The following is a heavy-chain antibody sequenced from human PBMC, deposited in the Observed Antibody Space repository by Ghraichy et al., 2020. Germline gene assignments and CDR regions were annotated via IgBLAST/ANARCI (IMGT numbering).Heavy chain of an antibody. V-gene: IGHV3-21*01. D-gene: IGHD3-3*01. J-gene: IGHJ6*03. CDR3: ARAYYDFWSGYYNPEYYYYYMDV. CDR1: GFTFSSYS. CDR2: ISSSSSYI. Sequence: GSLRLSCAASGFTFSSYSMNWVRQAPGKGLEWVSSISSSSSYIYYADSVKGRFTISRDNAKNSLYLQMNSLRAEDTAVYYCARAYYDFWSGYYNPEYYYYYMDVWGKGTTVTVSS.